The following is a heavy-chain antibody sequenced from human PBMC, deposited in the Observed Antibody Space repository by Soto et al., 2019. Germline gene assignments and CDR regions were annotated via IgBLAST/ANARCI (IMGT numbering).Heavy chain of an antibody. CDR1: GFTFTDYH. Sequence: GGSLRLSCEASGFTFTDYHMSWIRQAPGKGLEWVALISETGSHTAYAESVKGRFTISRDNARPSVFLQMNSLRSDDTAVYFCARSLRATTPLTFWGQGTPVTVSS. V-gene: IGHV3-11*06. D-gene: IGHD1-1*01. J-gene: IGHJ4*02. CDR2: ISETGSHT. CDR3: ARSLRATTPLTF.